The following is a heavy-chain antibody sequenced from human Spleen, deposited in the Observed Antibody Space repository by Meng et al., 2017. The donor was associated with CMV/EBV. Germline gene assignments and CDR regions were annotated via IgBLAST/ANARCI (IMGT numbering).Heavy chain of an antibody. D-gene: IGHD6-13*01. CDR2: MNPNSGNT. V-gene: IGHV1-8*01. CDR1: GYTFTSYD. CDR3: ARDSGSSSSIDY. J-gene: IGHJ4*02. Sequence: ASVKVSCKASGYTFTSYDINWVRQATGQGLEWMGWMNPNSGNTGYAQKFQGRVTMTRNTSISTAYMELSSLRSEDTAVYYCARDSGSSSSIDYWGQGTLVTVSS.